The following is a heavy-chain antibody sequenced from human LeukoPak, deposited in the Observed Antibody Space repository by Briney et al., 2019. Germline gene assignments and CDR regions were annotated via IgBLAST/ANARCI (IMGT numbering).Heavy chain of an antibody. CDR1: GFMFRDEH. V-gene: IGHV3-11*01. CDR2: ISNSADAI. CDR3: ARARGAGPGAHFDY. D-gene: IGHD3-10*01. J-gene: IGHJ4*02. Sequence: GGSLRLSCAASGFMFRDEHMSWIRQAPGKGLEWVSYISNSADAIVYADSVKGRFTISRDNAKNSLFLQMNSLRAEDTAVYYCARARGAGPGAHFDYWGQGTLVTVSS.